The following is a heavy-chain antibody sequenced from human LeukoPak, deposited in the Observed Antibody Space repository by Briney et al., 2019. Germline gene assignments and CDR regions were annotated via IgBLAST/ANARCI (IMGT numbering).Heavy chain of an antibody. CDR1: GYTFTSYD. Sequence: GASVKVSCKASGYTFTSYDINWVRQATGRGLEWMGWMNPNSGNTGYAQKFQGRVTITRNTSISTAYMELSSLRSEDTAVYYCARVAPHDYSNYYFDYWGQGTLVTVSS. V-gene: IGHV1-8*03. CDR3: ARVAPHDYSNYYFDY. CDR2: MNPNSGNT. D-gene: IGHD4-11*01. J-gene: IGHJ4*02.